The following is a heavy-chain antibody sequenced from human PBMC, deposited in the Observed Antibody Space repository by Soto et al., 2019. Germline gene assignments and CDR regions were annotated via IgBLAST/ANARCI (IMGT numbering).Heavy chain of an antibody. CDR1: GGSISSSSYY. V-gene: IGHV4-39*01. CDR3: AAGSGSYYNHWFDP. CDR2: IYYSGST. D-gene: IGHD3-10*01. Sequence: SETLSLTCTVSGGSISSSSYYWGWIRQPPGKGLEWIGSIYYSGSTYYNPSLKSRVTISVDTSKNQFSLKLSSVTAADTAVYYCAAGSGSYYNHWFDPWGQGTLVTVSS. J-gene: IGHJ5*02.